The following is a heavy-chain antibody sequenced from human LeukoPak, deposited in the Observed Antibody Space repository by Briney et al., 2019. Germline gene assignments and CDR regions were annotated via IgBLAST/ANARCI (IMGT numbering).Heavy chain of an antibody. CDR2: ISGSGDST. V-gene: IGHV3-23*01. J-gene: IGHJ6*02. CDR1: GFTFSSYA. Sequence: GGSLRLSCAASGFTFSSYAMSWVRQAPGKGLEWVSLISGSGDSTYYADSVKGRCTISRDNSRNRLYLRINSLRDDDTAVYYCARDDVTMIVVVPYYYYSIDVWGQGTTVTVSS. CDR3: ARDDVTMIVVVPYYYYSIDV. D-gene: IGHD3-22*01.